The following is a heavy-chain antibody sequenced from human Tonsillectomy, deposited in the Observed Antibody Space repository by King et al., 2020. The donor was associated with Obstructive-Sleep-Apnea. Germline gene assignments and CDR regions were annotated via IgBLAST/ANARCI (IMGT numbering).Heavy chain of an antibody. CDR2: IYYSGIA. CDR3: ARAVAVTGHWYFDL. Sequence: QLQESGPGLVKPSETLSLTCPVSGGSISSYFWGWIRQAPEKGLEWIGYIYYSGIANYNPSLKSRVTMSVDTSKNQFSLKLSSVTAADTAVYYCARAVAVTGHWYFDLWGRGTLVTVSS. D-gene: IGHD6-19*01. J-gene: IGHJ2*01. CDR1: GGSISSYF. V-gene: IGHV4-59*01.